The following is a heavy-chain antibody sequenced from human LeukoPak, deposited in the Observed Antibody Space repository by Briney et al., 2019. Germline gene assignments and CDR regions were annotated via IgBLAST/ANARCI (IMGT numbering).Heavy chain of an antibody. CDR1: GGSISSGSYY. CDR3: ARVRAAAGTSAWFDP. V-gene: IGHV4-61*02. Sequence: SETLSLTCTVSGGSISSGSYYWSWIRQPAGKGLEWIGRIYTSGSTNYNPSLKSRVTISVDTSKNQFSLKLSSVTAADTAVYYCARVRAAAGTSAWFDPWGQGTLVTVSS. CDR2: IYTSGST. D-gene: IGHD6-13*01. J-gene: IGHJ5*02.